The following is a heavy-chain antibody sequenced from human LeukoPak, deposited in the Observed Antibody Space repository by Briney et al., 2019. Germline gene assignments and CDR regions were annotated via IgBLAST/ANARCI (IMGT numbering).Heavy chain of an antibody. Sequence: SETLSLTCTVSGASISSNSWSWIRQPPGKGLEWIGYIYYGGNTNYNPSLQSRVTISVDTSKNQFSLQLKSVTAADTALYYCARDVQGITTFGVAPPGGLDPWGQGTLVIVSS. CDR1: GASISSNS. CDR2: IYYGGNT. V-gene: IGHV4-59*01. CDR3: ARDVQGITTFGVAPPGGLDP. D-gene: IGHD3-3*01. J-gene: IGHJ5*02.